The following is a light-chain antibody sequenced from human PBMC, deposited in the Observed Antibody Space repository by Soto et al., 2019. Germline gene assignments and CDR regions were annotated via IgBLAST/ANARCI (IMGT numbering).Light chain of an antibody. CDR3: LQDYNYPWT. V-gene: IGKV1-6*01. CDR1: QSINTY. Sequence: AIQMTQSPSSLSASVGDRVTITCRASQSINTYLNWYQQKPGKAPNLLIYAASSLQSGVPSRFSGSGSGTDFTLTISSLQPEDFATYYCLQDYNYPWTFGQGTKVDIK. J-gene: IGKJ1*01. CDR2: AAS.